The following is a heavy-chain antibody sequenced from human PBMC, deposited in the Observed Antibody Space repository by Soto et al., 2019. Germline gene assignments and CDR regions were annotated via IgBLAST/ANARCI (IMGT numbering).Heavy chain of an antibody. D-gene: IGHD6-13*01. Sequence: SETLSLTCTVSGGSISSYYWSWIRQPPGKGLEWIGYIYYSGSTNYNPSLKSRVTISVDTSKNQFSLKLSSVTAADTAVYYCARAIEAAAHFDYWGQGTLVTVSS. CDR1: GGSISSYY. V-gene: IGHV4-59*01. J-gene: IGHJ4*02. CDR3: ARAIEAAAHFDY. CDR2: IYYSGST.